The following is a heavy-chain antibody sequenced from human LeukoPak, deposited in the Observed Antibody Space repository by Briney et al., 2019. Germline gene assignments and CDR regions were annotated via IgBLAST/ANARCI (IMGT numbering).Heavy chain of an antibody. CDR2: INPNSGGT. CDR3: ARDFSVRSPHCSSTSCYTFQH. J-gene: IGHJ1*01. Sequence: ASVKVSCKASGYTFTGYYMHWVRQAPGQGLEWMGWINPNSGGTNYAQKFQGRVTMTRDTSISTAYMELSRLRSDDTAVYYCARDFSVRSPHCSSTSCYTFQHWGQGTLVTVSS. V-gene: IGHV1-2*02. CDR1: GYTFTGYY. D-gene: IGHD2-2*02.